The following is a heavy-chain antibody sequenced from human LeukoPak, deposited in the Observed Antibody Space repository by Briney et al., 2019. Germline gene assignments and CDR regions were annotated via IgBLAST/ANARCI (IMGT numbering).Heavy chain of an antibody. CDR2: IYYSGST. CDR1: GGSISSSSYY. V-gene: IGHV4-39*07. Sequence: SETLSLTCTVSGGSISSSSYYWGWIRQPPGKGLEWIGSIYYSGSTYYNPTLKSRVTISVDTSKNQFSLKLSSVTAADTAVYYCARDRIAAVAGRILHDYWGQGTLVTVSS. D-gene: IGHD6-19*01. J-gene: IGHJ4*02. CDR3: ARDRIAAVAGRILHDY.